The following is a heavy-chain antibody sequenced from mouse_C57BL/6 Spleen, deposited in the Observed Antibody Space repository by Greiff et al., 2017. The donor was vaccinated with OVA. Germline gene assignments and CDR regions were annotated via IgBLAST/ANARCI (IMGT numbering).Heavy chain of an antibody. CDR1: GYTFTGYW. Sequence: QVQLQQSGAELMKPGASVKLSCKATGYTFTGYWIEWVKQRPGHGLEWIGEILPGSGSTNYNEKFKGKATFTADKSSNTAYMQLSSLTTEDSAIYYCARRRDYGNYVDYWGQGTTLTVSS. CDR2: ILPGSGST. D-gene: IGHD2-1*01. J-gene: IGHJ2*01. V-gene: IGHV1-9*01. CDR3: ARRRDYGNYVDY.